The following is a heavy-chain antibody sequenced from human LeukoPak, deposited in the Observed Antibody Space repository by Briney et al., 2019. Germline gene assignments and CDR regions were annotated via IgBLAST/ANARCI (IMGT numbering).Heavy chain of an antibody. Sequence: SETLSLTCTVSGGSISSYYWSWIRQPPGKGLEWIGYIFYSGSTNYNPSLKSRVTISVDTSKNQFSLKLTSVTAGDTAIYYCARDAGLEHDYWGQGTLVTVSS. CDR3: ARDAGLEHDY. D-gene: IGHD1/OR15-1a*01. CDR1: GGSISSYY. V-gene: IGHV4-59*01. J-gene: IGHJ4*02. CDR2: IFYSGST.